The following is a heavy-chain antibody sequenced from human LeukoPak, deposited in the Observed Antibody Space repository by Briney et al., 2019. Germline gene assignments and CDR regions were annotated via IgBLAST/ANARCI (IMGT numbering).Heavy chain of an antibody. CDR2: TYYRSKWYN. J-gene: IGHJ6*02. D-gene: IGHD6-6*01. V-gene: IGHV6-1*01. CDR3: ARAVYSSSLTYYYGMDV. Sequence: SQTLSLTCAISGDSVSSNSAAWNWIRRSPSRGLEWLGRTYYRSKWYNDYAVSVKSRITINPDTSKNQFSLQLNSVTPEDTAVYYCARAVYSSSLTYYYGMDVWGQGTTVTVSS. CDR1: GDSVSSNSAA.